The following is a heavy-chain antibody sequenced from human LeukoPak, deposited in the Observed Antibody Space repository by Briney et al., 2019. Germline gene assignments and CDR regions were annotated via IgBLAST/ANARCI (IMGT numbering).Heavy chain of an antibody. Sequence: GGSLRLSCAASGFTFSSYAMSWVRQAPGKGLEWVSGISGSGANTYYADSVKGRFTISRDNSKNTLFLQMNSLRAEDTAIYYCAKDRNPARDYHYFYMDVWGKGTTVTVSS. V-gene: IGHV3-23*01. J-gene: IGHJ6*03. CDR3: AKDRNPARDYHYFYMDV. CDR1: GFTFSSYA. CDR2: ISGSGANT. D-gene: IGHD2-2*01.